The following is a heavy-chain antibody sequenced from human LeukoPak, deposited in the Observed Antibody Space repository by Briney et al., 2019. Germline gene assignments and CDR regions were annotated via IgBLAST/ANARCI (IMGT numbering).Heavy chain of an antibody. D-gene: IGHD5-12*01. Sequence: SETLSLTCTVSGYSISSGYYWGWLRQPPGKGLEWIGNFHHSGSTNYNPSLKSRVTISVDTSKNQFSLKLSSVTAADTAVYYCARGGHPRGLRILNWFDPWGQGTLVTVSS. CDR1: GYSISSGYY. V-gene: IGHV4-38-2*02. J-gene: IGHJ5*02. CDR3: ARGGHPRGLRILNWFDP. CDR2: FHHSGST.